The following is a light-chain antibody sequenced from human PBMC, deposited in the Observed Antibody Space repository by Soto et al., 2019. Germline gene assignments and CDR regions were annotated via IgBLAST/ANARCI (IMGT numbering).Light chain of an antibody. CDR2: AAS. CDR3: QKYNSAPWT. V-gene: IGKV1-27*01. CDR1: QGISNY. J-gene: IGKJ1*01. Sequence: DIQMTQSPSSLSASVGDRVTLTCRASQGISNYLAWYQQKPGTVPKLLISAASTLQTGVPSRFSGGGSGTDFTLTISSLQPEDVATYYCQKYNSAPWTFGQGTKVDIK.